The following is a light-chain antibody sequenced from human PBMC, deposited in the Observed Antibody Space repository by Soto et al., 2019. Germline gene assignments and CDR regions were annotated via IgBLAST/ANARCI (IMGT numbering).Light chain of an antibody. CDR1: TSNIGAGYA. Sequence: QPVLTQPPSVSGAPGQRVSISCTGSTSNIGAGYAVHWYQQLPETAPKLLIYGNSNRPSGVPDRFSASKSGTSASLAITGLQTEDEADYYCQSYDSSLSGSIFGGGTQLTVL. CDR3: QSYDSSLSGSI. V-gene: IGLV1-40*01. J-gene: IGLJ2*01. CDR2: GNS.